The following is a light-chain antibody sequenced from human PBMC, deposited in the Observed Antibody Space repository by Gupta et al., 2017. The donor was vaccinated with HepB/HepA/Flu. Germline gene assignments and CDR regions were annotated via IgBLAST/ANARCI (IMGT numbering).Light chain of an antibody. CDR3: QQDHRYWT. J-gene: IGKJ1*01. CDR2: KTS. Sequence: DIQMTQSPSTLSASVGDRVTITCRASQSISDWLAWYQQKPGQAHKLMIYKTSEVVVGVSSRFSGSGCGKEFTLTSRGLQHDDFANFYCQQDHRYWTFGQGTRVEIK. CDR1: QSISDW. V-gene: IGKV1-5*03.